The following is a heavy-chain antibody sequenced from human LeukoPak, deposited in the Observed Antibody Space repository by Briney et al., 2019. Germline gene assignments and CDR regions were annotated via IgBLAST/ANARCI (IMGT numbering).Heavy chain of an antibody. CDR1: GCTFSSYW. CDR2: INSDGSST. V-gene: IGHV3-74*01. CDR3: ARDSGYYDSSGYYPYFDY. D-gene: IGHD3-22*01. J-gene: IGHJ4*02. Sequence: GGSLRLSCAASGCTFSSYWMHWVRQAPGKGLVWVSRINSDGSSTSYADSVKGRFTISRDNAKNTLYLQINSLRTEDTAVYYCARDSGYYDSSGYYPYFDYWGQGTLVTVSS.